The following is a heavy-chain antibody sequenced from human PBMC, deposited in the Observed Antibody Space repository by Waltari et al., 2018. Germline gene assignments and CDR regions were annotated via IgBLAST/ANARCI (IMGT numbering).Heavy chain of an antibody. J-gene: IGHJ3*02. CDR3: ASLGDAFDI. D-gene: IGHD7-27*01. CDR1: GGPISSYY. CDR2: IYYSGST. V-gene: IGHV4-59*01. Sequence: QVQLQESGPGLVKPSETLSLTCTVSGGPISSYYWSWIRQPPGEGLEWIGYIYYSGSTNYNPSLKSRVTISVDTSKNQFSLKLSSVTAADTAVYYCASLGDAFDIWGQGTMVTVSS.